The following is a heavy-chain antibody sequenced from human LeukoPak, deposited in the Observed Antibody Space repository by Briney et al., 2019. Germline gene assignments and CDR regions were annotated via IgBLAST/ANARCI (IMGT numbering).Heavy chain of an antibody. V-gene: IGHV3-74*01. D-gene: IGHD4-23*01. CDR2: INSDGSST. CDR1: GFTFSSYW. CDR3: TTGPGNSGY. J-gene: IGHJ4*02. Sequence: PGGSLRLSCAASGFTFSSYWMHWVRQAPGKGLVWVSRINSDGSSTTYADSVKGRFTISRDNAKNTLYLQMNSLRAEDTAVYYCTTGPGNSGYWGQGTLITAFS.